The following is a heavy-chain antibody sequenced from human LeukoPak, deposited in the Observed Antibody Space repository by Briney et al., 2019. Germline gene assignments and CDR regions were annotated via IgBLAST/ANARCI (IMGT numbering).Heavy chain of an antibody. J-gene: IGHJ4*02. V-gene: IGHV4-39*01. D-gene: IGHD3-22*01. CDR1: GGSISSGHYY. Sequence: SETLSLTCTVSGGSISSGHYYWRWIRQPPGKGLECIGSIYYTGITYHNPPLKSRVIISVDTSKNQFSLKLRSATAAGTAVYYCARHSIYYDSSGYYYQLSGYFDYWGQGTLVTVSS. CDR2: IYYTGIT. CDR3: ARHSIYYDSSGYYYQLSGYFDY.